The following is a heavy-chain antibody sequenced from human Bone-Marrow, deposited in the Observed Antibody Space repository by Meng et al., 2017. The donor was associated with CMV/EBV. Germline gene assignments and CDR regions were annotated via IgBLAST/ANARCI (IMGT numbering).Heavy chain of an antibody. V-gene: IGHV3-48*03. CDR2: ISSSGSTI. CDR3: ARGKGWLQSSPAGY. J-gene: IGHJ4*02. Sequence: GESLKISCAASGFTFSSYEMNWVRQAPGKGLEWVSYISSSGSTIYYADSVKGRFTISRDNAKNSLYLQMNSLRAEDTAVYYCARGKGWLQSSPAGYWGQGTLVTVSS. D-gene: IGHD5-24*01. CDR1: GFTFSSYE.